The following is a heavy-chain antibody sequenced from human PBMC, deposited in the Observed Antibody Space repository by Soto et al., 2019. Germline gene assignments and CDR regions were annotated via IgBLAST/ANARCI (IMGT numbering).Heavy chain of an antibody. D-gene: IGHD3-10*01. V-gene: IGHV1-69*13. Sequence: SVKVSCKASGGTFRSYAIRLLLQAPVQVLEWMGGIIPIFGTANYAQKFQGRVTITADESTSTAYMELSSLRSEDTAVYYCARERGSGSYFKDAFDIWGQGTMVTVSS. J-gene: IGHJ3*02. CDR3: ARERGSGSYFKDAFDI. CDR2: IIPIFGTA. CDR1: GGTFRSYA.